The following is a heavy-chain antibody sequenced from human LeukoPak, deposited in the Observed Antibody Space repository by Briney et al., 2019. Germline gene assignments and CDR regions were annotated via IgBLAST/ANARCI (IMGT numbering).Heavy chain of an antibody. Sequence: PGGTLRLSCAASGFTFSSYALHWVRQAPGKGLEWVAVISYDGSNKYYADSVKGRFTISRDNSKNTLYLQMNSLRAEDTAVYYCARSLHYYDSSGYPGAHWGQGTLVTVSS. CDR3: ARSLHYYDSSGYPGAH. V-gene: IGHV3-30-3*01. CDR2: ISYDGSNK. CDR1: GFTFSSYA. J-gene: IGHJ4*02. D-gene: IGHD3-22*01.